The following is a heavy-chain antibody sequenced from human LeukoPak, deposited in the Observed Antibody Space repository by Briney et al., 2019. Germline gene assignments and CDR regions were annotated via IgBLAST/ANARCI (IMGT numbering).Heavy chain of an antibody. J-gene: IGHJ4*02. D-gene: IGHD3-10*01. Sequence: GGSLGLSCAASGFTFSSYSMNWVRQAPGKGLEWVSYISSSSSTIYYADSVKGRFTISRDNAKNSLYLQMNSLRAEDTAVYYCARDSWSRRFGEFGLVDYWGQGTLVTVSS. V-gene: IGHV3-48*04. CDR3: ARDSWSRRFGEFGLVDY. CDR2: ISSSSSTI. CDR1: GFTFSSYS.